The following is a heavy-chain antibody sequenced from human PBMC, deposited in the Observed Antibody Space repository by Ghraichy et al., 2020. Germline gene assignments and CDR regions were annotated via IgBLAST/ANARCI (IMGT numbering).Heavy chain of an antibody. CDR1: GFSLSNGRVG. CDR3: ARTPILVRGLPGWFDP. CDR2: IFANDEK. Sequence: SGPTLVKPTETLTLTCTVSGFSLSNGRVGVTWIRQPPGKALEWLAHIFANDEKSYSTSLKSRLTISKDTSKSQVVLTMTNMDPVDTATYYCARTPILVRGLPGWFDPWGQGTLVTVSS. V-gene: IGHV2-26*01. D-gene: IGHD3-10*01. J-gene: IGHJ5*02.